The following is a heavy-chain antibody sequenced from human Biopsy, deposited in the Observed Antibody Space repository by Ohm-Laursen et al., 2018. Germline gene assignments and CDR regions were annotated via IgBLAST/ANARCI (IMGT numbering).Heavy chain of an antibody. D-gene: IGHD4/OR15-4a*01. J-gene: IGHJ4*02. Sequence: SLRLSCAASGFTFSAAWMYWVRQAPGKGLECVALVKSNANGGTTEYPAPVEGRFSISRDDSRNTVYLHMSSLNTDDTAMYFCTAGIPVLSRSSDYWGQGTLVTVSS. V-gene: IGHV3-15*05. CDR1: GFTFSAAW. CDR3: TAGIPVLSRSSDY. CDR2: VKSNANGGTT.